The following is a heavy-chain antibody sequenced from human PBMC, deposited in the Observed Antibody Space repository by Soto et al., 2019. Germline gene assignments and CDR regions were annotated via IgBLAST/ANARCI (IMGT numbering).Heavy chain of an antibody. CDR3: GRGGSDSPRGMDV. CDR1: GFTFSPYW. J-gene: IGHJ6*02. D-gene: IGHD6-19*01. Sequence: EVQLAESGGGLVKPGGSLRLSCAASGFTFSPYWMHWVRQAPGKGLVWVSRINPDGSSTDYADSVKGRFTISGDNAKNTLYLQMNSLRAEDTAVYYCGRGGSDSPRGMDVWGQGTTVPVSS. CDR2: INPDGSST. V-gene: IGHV3-74*01.